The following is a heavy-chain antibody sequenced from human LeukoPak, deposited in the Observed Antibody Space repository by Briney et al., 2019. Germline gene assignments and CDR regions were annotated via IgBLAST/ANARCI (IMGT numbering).Heavy chain of an antibody. J-gene: IGHJ4*02. Sequence: GGSLRLSCTASVFTFGDYGMNWVRQAPEKGLEWVSSIRSKAYGGTTEYAASVKGRFTMSRDDSKSIAYLQMNSLKTEDTAVYYCTGSFGELTFFDYWGQGTLVTVSS. CDR1: VFTFGDYG. CDR3: TGSFGELTFFDY. V-gene: IGHV3-49*04. CDR2: IRSKAYGGTT. D-gene: IGHD3-10*01.